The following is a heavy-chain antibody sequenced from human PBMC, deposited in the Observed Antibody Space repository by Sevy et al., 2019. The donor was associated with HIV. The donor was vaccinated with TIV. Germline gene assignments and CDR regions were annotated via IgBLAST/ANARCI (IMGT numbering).Heavy chain of an antibody. CDR2: ISYDGSNK. J-gene: IGHJ6*02. CDR1: GFTFSSYA. Sequence: GGSLRLSCAASGFTFSSYAMHWVRQAPGKGLEWVAVISYDGSNKYNGDSVKGRLTISGENSKNTLYLQMNSLRAEDTAVYYCARCYCSSTSCYGPYYYYGMDVWGQGTTVTVSS. CDR3: ARCYCSSTSCYGPYYYYGMDV. D-gene: IGHD2-2*01. V-gene: IGHV3-30-3*01.